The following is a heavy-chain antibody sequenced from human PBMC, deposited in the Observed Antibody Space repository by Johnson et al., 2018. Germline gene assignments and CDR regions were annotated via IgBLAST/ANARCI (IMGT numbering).Heavy chain of an antibody. J-gene: IGHJ6*03. D-gene: IGHD5-18*01. CDR1: GFTFSSYW. CDR2: IKEDGSEK. CDR3: ARGGMRTAIVHFMDV. V-gene: IGHV3-7*01. Sequence: VQLVESGGGLVQPGGSLRLSCAASGFTFSSYWMFWVRQAPGKGLEWVAHIKEDGSEKYYVDSVKGRFTISRDKARNSLYLQINSLSADDTAVFYWARGGMRTAIVHFMDVWGKGTTGTVSS.